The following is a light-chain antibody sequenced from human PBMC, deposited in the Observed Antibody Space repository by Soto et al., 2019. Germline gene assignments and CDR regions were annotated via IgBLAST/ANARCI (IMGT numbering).Light chain of an antibody. J-gene: IGKJ2*01. CDR2: GAS. CDR3: QQYNNWPAMYT. CDR1: QSVSSK. V-gene: IGKV3-15*01. Sequence: EIVMTQSPATLSVSPGEGATLSCRASQSVSSKLAWYQQKPGQAPRLLIYGASTRATGIPARFSGSGSGTEFTLIISSLQSEDSAVYYCQQYNNWPAMYTFGQGPRWISN.